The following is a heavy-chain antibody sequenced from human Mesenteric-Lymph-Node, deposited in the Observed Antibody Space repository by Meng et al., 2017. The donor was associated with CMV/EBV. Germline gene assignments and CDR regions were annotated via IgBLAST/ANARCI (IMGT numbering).Heavy chain of an antibody. D-gene: IGHD4-17*01. Sequence: SQTLSLTCAISGDSVSSNIAAWNWNRQSPSRGLEWLGRAYYRSRWYKDHAVSVNSRINIDPDTSKNQFSLQLNAVTPDDTAMYYCARDVHGVAFDIWGQGTMVTVSS. CDR1: GDSVSSNIAA. CDR2: AYYRSRWYK. J-gene: IGHJ3*02. CDR3: ARDVHGVAFDI. V-gene: IGHV6-1*01.